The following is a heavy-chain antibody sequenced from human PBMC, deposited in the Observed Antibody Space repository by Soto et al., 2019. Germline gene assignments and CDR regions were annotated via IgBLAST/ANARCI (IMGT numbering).Heavy chain of an antibody. V-gene: IGHV4-34*09. CDR2: IYYSGST. Sequence: SETLSLTCAVYGGSFSGYYWSWIRQPPGKGLEWIGYIYYSGSTYYNPSLKSRVTISVDTSKNQFSLKLSSVTAADTAVYYCAKTGETTVTTNAEYFQHWGQGTLVTVSS. J-gene: IGHJ1*01. CDR1: GGSFSGYY. D-gene: IGHD4-17*01. CDR3: AKTGETTVTTNAEYFQH.